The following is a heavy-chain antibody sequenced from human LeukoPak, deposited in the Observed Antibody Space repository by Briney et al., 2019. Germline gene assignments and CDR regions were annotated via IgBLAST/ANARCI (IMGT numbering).Heavy chain of an antibody. D-gene: IGHD3-22*01. CDR3: ARGFYDSSAYDYYFDY. CDR1: GGSISGYY. J-gene: IGHJ4*02. Sequence: SETLSLTCTVSGGSISGYYWSWIRQPPGKGLEWIGYIYYSGSTNYNPSLKSRVTISVDTSKNQFSLKLSSVAAADTAVYYCARGFYDSSAYDYYFDYWGQGTLVTVSS. CDR2: IYYSGST. V-gene: IGHV4-59*01.